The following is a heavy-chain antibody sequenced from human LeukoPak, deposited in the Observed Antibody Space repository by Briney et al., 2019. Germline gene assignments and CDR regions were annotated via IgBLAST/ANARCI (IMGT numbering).Heavy chain of an antibody. J-gene: IGHJ6*02. V-gene: IGHV4-34*01. CDR1: GGSFSGYY. CDR3: ARLRFLEWLLSPPYGMDV. D-gene: IGHD3-3*01. CDR2: INHSGST. Sequence: PSETLSLTCAVYGGSFSGYYWSWIRQPPGKGLEWIGEINHSGSTNYNPSLKSRVTISVDTSKNQFSLKLSSVTAADTAVYYCARLRFLEWLLSPPYGMDVWGQGTTVTVSS.